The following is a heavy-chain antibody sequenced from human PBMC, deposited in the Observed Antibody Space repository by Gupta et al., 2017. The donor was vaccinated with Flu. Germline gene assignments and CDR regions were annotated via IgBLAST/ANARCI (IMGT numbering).Heavy chain of an antibody. D-gene: IGHD2-2*01. CDR1: GGSISSYY. J-gene: IGHJ5*02. Sequence: QVQLQESGPGLVKPSETLSLTCPVSGGSISSYYWSWIRQPPGKGLEWIGYIYYSGSTNYNPSLKSRVTISVDTSKNQFSLKLSSVTAADTAVYYCARHPTVVPAAIFENWFDPWGQGTLVTVSS. V-gene: IGHV4-59*08. CDR2: IYYSGST. CDR3: ARHPTVVPAAIFENWFDP.